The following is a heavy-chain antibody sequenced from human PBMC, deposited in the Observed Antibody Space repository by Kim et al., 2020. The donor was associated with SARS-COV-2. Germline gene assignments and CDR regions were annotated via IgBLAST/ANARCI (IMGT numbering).Heavy chain of an antibody. CDR2: SNK. V-gene: IGHV3-30*02. D-gene: IGHD5-12*01. Sequence: SNKYYADSVKGRFTISRDNSKNTLYLQMNSLRAEDTAVYYCAKGWMALDYWGQGTLVTVSS. CDR3: AKGWMALDY. J-gene: IGHJ4*02.